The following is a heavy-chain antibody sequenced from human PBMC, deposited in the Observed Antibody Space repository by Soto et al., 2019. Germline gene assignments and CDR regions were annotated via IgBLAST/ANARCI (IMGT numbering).Heavy chain of an antibody. CDR1: GGSFSGHY. Sequence: KSSETLSLTCAVYGGSFSGHYWTWIRQSPEKGLEWIGESTHTGRTNYNPSLKSRVTISVDTSKSQFSLNLNSVTAADTAVYYCARGGIQLWQDSWGQGTLVTVSS. V-gene: IGHV4-34*01. D-gene: IGHD5-18*01. CDR3: ARGGIQLWQDS. J-gene: IGHJ5*02. CDR2: STHTGRT.